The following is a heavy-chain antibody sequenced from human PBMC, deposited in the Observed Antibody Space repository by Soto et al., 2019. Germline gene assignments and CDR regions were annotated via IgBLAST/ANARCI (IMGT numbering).Heavy chain of an antibody. CDR1: GSTFSNYD. J-gene: IGHJ5*02. Sequence: GGSLSLSCVASGSTFSNYDMTWVRQAPGKGLEWVSLIGTSGSSTYYADSVKGRFTISRDNSKNTLYLQMNSLRAEDTAVYYCAKSCIGSNCYRQDWFDPWGQGTMVTVSS. V-gene: IGHV3-23*01. CDR2: IGTSGSST. CDR3: AKSCIGSNCYRQDWFDP. D-gene: IGHD2-2*02.